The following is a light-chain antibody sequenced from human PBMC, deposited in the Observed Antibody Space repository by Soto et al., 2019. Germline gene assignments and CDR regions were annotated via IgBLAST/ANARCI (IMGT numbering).Light chain of an antibody. V-gene: IGKV1-39*01. CDR1: QTITTY. CDR3: QQSYGTPWT. Sequence: DIQMTQSPSSLSAYVGDRVTVTCRASQTITTYLNWYQQKPGKAPKLLIYGASSLQSGVPSRFSGSGSGTDFTLTITSLRPEDFATYICQQSYGTPWTFGQGIRV. CDR2: GAS. J-gene: IGKJ1*01.